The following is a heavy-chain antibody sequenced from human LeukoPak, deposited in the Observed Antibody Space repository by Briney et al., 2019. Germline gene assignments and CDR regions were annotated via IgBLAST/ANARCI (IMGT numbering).Heavy chain of an antibody. J-gene: IGHJ4*02. V-gene: IGHV3-7*01. CDR2: IKEDGSEK. Sequence: GGSLRLSCAASGFTFSIYWMTWVRQAPGKGPEWVANIKEDGSEKHYVGSVKARFSISRDNARNSLHLQMNSLRVEGTAVYYCARAQSSGLDNWGQGTLVTVSS. CDR3: ARAQSSGLDN. D-gene: IGHD6-25*01. CDR1: GFTFSIYW.